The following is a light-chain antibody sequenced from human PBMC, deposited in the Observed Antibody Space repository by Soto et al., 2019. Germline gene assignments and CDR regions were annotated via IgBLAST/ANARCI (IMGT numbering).Light chain of an antibody. CDR2: GAS. CDR1: QYINRY. J-gene: IGKJ5*01. Sequence: ELLLTQSPATLSVSPVEGTTLSCMASQYINRYLAWYQHQPGQAPRLLIYGASTRATGIPARFSGSGPGTEFTLTISSLQSEDFAVYYCQQYGSSPPITFGQGTRLENK. V-gene: IGKV3-15*01. CDR3: QQYGSSPPIT.